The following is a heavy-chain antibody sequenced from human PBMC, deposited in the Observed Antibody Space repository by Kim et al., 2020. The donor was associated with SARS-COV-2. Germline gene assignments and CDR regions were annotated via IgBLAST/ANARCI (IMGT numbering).Heavy chain of an antibody. CDR3: ARHRDHSSGWYSVGY. V-gene: IGHV3-21*01. D-gene: IGHD6-19*01. CDR1: GFTFSSSS. CDR2: ISSSSSYI. J-gene: IGHJ4*02. Sequence: GGSLRLSCAASGFTFSSSSMNWVRQAPGKGLEWVSSISSSSSYIYYADSVKGRFTISRDNAKNSLYLQMNSLRAEDTAVYYCARHRDHSSGWYSVGYWGQGTLVTVSS.